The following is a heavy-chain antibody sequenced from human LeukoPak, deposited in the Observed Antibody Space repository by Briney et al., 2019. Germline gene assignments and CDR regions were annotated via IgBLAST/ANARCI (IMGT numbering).Heavy chain of an antibody. J-gene: IGHJ4*02. V-gene: IGHV3-11*04. CDR2: ISSSGSTI. CDR3: ARDRNSRFYFDY. Sequence: GSLRLSCAASGFTFSDYYMSWIRQAPGKGLEWVSYISSSGSTIYYADSVKGRFIISRDNAKNSLYLQLNSLRAEDTAVYYCARDRNSRFYFDYWGQGTLVTVSS. CDR1: GFTFSDYY. D-gene: IGHD2/OR15-2a*01.